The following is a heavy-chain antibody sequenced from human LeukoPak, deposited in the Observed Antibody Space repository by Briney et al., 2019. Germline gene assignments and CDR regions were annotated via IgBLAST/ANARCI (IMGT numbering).Heavy chain of an antibody. J-gene: IGHJ4*02. CDR2: IRSKAYGGTT. V-gene: IGHV3-49*04. CDR1: GFTFGDYA. CDR3: TQRVGWYKTFDY. D-gene: IGHD6-19*01. Sequence: QPGRSLRLSRTASGFTFGDYAMSWVRQAPGKGLEWVGFIRSKAYGGTTEYAASVKGRFTISRDDSKSIAYLQMNSLKTEDTAVYYCTQRVGWYKTFDYWGQGTLVTVSS.